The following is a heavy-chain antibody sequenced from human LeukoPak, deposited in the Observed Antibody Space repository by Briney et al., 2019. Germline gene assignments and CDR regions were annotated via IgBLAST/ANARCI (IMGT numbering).Heavy chain of an antibody. CDR1: GFTFADYG. Sequence: RGRCLTLACAASGFTFADYGVTCVSHPPGKWLEWVAAVNWNGGSTGYADSVKGRFSILRDTAKNSLYLQMNSLRAEDTALYYCARGYCSGGSCFLFDYWGQGTLVIVSS. CDR3: ARGYCSGGSCFLFDY. J-gene: IGHJ4*02. CDR2: VNWNGGST. V-gene: IGHV3-20*04. D-gene: IGHD2-15*01.